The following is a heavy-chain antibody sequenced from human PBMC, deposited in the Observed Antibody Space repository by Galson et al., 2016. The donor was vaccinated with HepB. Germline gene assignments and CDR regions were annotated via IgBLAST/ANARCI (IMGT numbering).Heavy chain of an antibody. CDR2: IYYIGTT. Sequence: ETLSLTCSVSGDSISSRAYHWGWIRQPPGKGLEWIGSIYYIGTTYYNPSLKIRVSISVDTSKSQFSLTLNSMTAADTAVYYCARQTYYDYVWGSYNSFDFWGQGTVVTVSS. CDR1: GDSISSRAYH. J-gene: IGHJ4*02. D-gene: IGHD3-16*01. V-gene: IGHV4-39*01. CDR3: ARQTYYDYVWGSYNSFDF.